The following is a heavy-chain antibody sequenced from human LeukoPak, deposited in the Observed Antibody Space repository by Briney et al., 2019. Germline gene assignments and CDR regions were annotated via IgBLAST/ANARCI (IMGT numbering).Heavy chain of an antibody. CDR1: GGTFSSYA. D-gene: IGHD5-18*01. J-gene: IGHJ4*02. Sequence: SVKVSCKASGGTFSSYAISWVRQAPGQGLEWMGGIIPIFGTANYAQKFQGRVTITADESTSTAYMELSSLRSEDTAVYYCANERGYNYGYSFDYWGQGTLVTVSS. CDR2: IIPIFGTA. V-gene: IGHV1-69*13. CDR3: ANERGYNYGYSFDY.